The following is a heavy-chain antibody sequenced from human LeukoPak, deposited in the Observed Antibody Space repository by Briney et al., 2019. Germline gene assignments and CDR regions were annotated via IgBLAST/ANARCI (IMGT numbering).Heavy chain of an antibody. Sequence: GGALRHSCAASGFTFSSYWRNWVRQAPGKGLECVANINQDGSEKYYVDSVKGRFTISRDNAKISLYLQMNSLRAEDTAVYYCARAKRNGFDIWGQGTMVTVSS. CDR2: INQDGSEK. CDR3: ARAKRNGFDI. CDR1: GFTFSSYW. V-gene: IGHV3-7*04. J-gene: IGHJ3*02.